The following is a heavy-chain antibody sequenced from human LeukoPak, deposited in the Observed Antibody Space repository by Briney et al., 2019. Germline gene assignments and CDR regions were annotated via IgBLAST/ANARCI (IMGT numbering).Heavy chain of an antibody. CDR3: ARFSDTSSYRTFHFYYYGMDI. Sequence: ASVKVSCKASGYRLTSYGVAWVRQAPGQGLEWLGWISPYADKTQYAEKFQGRVTVTSDTPSRTVYMELRSLRPDDTAVYYCARFSDTSSYRTFHFYYYGMDIWGQGTTVIVSS. J-gene: IGHJ6*02. CDR2: ISPYADKT. D-gene: IGHD3-16*02. V-gene: IGHV1-18*01. CDR1: GYRLTSYG.